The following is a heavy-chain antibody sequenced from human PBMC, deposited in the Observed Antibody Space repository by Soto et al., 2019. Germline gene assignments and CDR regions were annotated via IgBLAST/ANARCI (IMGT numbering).Heavy chain of an antibody. CDR2: IHPSGDT. CDR3: VGGYWSTSPCSGDFQF. Sequence: QVQLVQSGAELKKPGASVKVACKASGYKFTTYFIHWVRQAPGQGLEWMGMIHPSGDTGYAQKFRGRVSMTIDTSTTTAYMELRNLTSEDTAVYFSVGGYWSTSPCSGDFQFWGQGTLVTVCS. CDR1: GYKFTTYF. J-gene: IGHJ1*01. D-gene: IGHD2-15*01. V-gene: IGHV1-46*01.